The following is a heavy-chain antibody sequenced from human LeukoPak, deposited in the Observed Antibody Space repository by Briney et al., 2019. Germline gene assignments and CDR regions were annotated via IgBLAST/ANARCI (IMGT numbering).Heavy chain of an antibody. CDR2: ISGSGGST. CDR3: AKPEGNFWSGFDY. V-gene: IGHV3-23*01. J-gene: IGHJ4*02. D-gene: IGHD3-3*01. CDR1: GFTFSSYA. Sequence: AGGSLRLSCAASGFTFSSYAMGWVRQAPGKGLEWVSAISGSGGSTYYADSVKGRFTISRDNSKNTLYLQMNSLRAEDTAVYYCAKPEGNFWSGFDYWGQGTLVTVSS.